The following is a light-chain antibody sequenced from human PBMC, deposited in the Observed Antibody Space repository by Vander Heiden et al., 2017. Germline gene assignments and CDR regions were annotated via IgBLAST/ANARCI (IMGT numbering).Light chain of an antibody. CDR1: QSLLYSDGNTY. V-gene: IGKV2-30*01. CDR3: MQGTQWPWT. J-gene: IGKJ1*01. Sequence: DVVMTQSPLSLPVTLGQPASISCRSSQSLLYSDGNTYLNWFQQRPGQSPRRLIYKVSDRDSGVPDRFSGGVSGTDFTLKISRVEAEDVGVYYCMQGTQWPWTFGQGTRVEIK. CDR2: KVS.